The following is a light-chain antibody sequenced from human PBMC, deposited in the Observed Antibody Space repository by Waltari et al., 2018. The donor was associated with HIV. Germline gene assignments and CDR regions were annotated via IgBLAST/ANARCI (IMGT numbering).Light chain of an antibody. J-gene: IGKJ1*01. CDR2: GSS. Sequence: EVVLTQSPGTLHLSPGERATPPCRASQTFVSSYLAWDQQKVGQAPRLLIYGSSNRATGIPDRFSGGGSGTDFTLTISRLEAEDSAVYYCQQYVRSPWTFGQGTKVEI. CDR3: QQYVRSPWT. V-gene: IGKV3-20*01. CDR1: QTFVSSY.